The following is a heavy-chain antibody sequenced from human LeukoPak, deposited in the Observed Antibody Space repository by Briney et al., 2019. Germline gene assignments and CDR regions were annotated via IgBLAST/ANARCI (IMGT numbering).Heavy chain of an antibody. Sequence: GGSLRLSCAASGFTFSDYTMNWVRQAPGKGLEWVSSISSSSTYIYYVDSVKGRFTISRDNARNSLYLQMNSLRAEDTAVYYCARDSRVRDPFDYWGQGTLVTVSS. CDR3: ARDSRVRDPFDY. CDR2: ISSSSTYI. CDR1: GFTFSDYT. V-gene: IGHV3-21*01. J-gene: IGHJ4*02. D-gene: IGHD3-10*01.